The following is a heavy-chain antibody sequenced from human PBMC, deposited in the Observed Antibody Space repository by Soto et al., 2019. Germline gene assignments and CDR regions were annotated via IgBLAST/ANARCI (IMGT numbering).Heavy chain of an antibody. J-gene: IGHJ6*04. CDR1: GGTFSSYA. V-gene: IGHV1-69*01. D-gene: IGHD3-22*01. CDR3: ARDYYDSSGYYSYYYGMDV. CDR2: IIPIFGTA. Sequence: QVQLVQSGAEVKKPGSSVKVSCKASGGTFSSYAISWVRQAPGQGLEWIGGIIPIFGTANYAKKFQGRVTMTEDESTSTAYMELRSLGSEDTAVYYCARDYYDSSGYYSYYYGMDVWGKGTTVAVSS.